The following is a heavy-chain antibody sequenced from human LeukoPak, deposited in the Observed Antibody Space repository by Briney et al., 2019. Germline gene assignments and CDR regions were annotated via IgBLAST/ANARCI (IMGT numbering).Heavy chain of an antibody. Sequence: GGPLRLSCAASGFTFSSYEMNWGRQAPGKGLEWVSYISSSGSTIYYADSVKGRFTISRDNARNSLYLQMNSLRAEDTAVYYCARDNYDSSGPYYFDYWGQGTLVTVSS. J-gene: IGHJ4*02. D-gene: IGHD3-22*01. V-gene: IGHV3-48*03. CDR3: ARDNYDSSGPYYFDY. CDR1: GFTFSSYE. CDR2: ISSSGSTI.